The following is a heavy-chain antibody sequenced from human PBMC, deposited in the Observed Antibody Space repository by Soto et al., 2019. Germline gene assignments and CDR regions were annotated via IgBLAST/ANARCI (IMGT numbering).Heavy chain of an antibody. CDR1: GDIVSSNTVA. CDR2: TYYRSKWYS. CDR3: VRVGVAAGSGFYYYHATDV. J-gene: IGHJ6*01. Sequence: SQTLSLTCVFSGDIVSSNTVAWNWVRQSPSRGLEWLGRTYYRSKWYSHYAVSVRSRIMINSDTSKNQFSLQLKSVTPEDTAVYFCVRVGVAAGSGFYYYHATDVWGQGTTVNVS. V-gene: IGHV6-1*01. D-gene: IGHD3-10*01.